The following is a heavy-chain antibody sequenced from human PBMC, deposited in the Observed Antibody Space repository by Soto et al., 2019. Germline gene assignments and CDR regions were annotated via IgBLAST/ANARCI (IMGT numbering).Heavy chain of an antibody. CDR2: VIPIFGTA. CDR3: ARAMVRGVIIREDDAFDI. D-gene: IGHD3-10*01. CDR1: GGTFSSYA. Sequence: QVQLVQSGAEVKKPGSSVKVSCKASGGTFSSYAISWVRQAPGQGLEWMGGVIPIFGTANYAQKFQGRAKITADESTSTAYMELSSLRSEDTAVYYCARAMVRGVIIREDDAFDIWGQGTMVTVSS. J-gene: IGHJ3*02. V-gene: IGHV1-69*01.